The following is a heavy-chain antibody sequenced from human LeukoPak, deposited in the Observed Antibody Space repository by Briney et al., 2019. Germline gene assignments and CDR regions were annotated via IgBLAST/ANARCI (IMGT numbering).Heavy chain of an antibody. CDR3: AKDWEMRYWQGGFDS. V-gene: IGHV1-2*02. CDR2: IDPRTGDT. Sequence: EASVKVSCKASGYNFIVYYIHWLRQAPGHGLGWMGWIDPRTGDTHYAQQFRDRLTLTRDTSRSTAYMDLSRLTSDDTAIYFCAKDWEMRYWQGGFDSWGQGTLLTVSS. D-gene: IGHD2-15*01. J-gene: IGHJ4*02. CDR1: GYNFIVYY.